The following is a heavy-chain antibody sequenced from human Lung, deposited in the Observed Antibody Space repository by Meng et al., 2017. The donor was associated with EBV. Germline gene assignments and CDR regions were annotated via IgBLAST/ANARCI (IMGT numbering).Heavy chain of an antibody. CDR1: GGSIRFGDYY. CDR2: IYDSGST. CDR3: AREYSSSSGLPGP. J-gene: IGHJ5*02. V-gene: IGHV4-30-4*08. D-gene: IGHD6-6*01. Sequence: QGTLQESGPGLVKPSQTLSLTCTVSGGSIRFGDYYWSWIRQPPGKGLEWIGYIYDSGSTSYNPSLISRVTISVDTSRNQFSLKLTSVTAADTAVYYCAREYSSSSGLPGPWGQGTLVTVSS.